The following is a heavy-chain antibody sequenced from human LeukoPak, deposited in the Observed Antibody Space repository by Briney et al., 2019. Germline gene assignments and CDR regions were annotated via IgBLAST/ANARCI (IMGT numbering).Heavy chain of an antibody. Sequence: GGSLRLSCAASGFTFSSYWMHWVRQAPGKGLEWVSSISSSSSYIYYADSVKGRFTISRDNAKNSLYLQMNSLRAEDTAVYYCASMNHGGDYWGQGTLVTVSS. CDR3: ASMNHGGDY. CDR2: ISSSSSYI. CDR1: GFTFSSYW. V-gene: IGHV3-21*01. J-gene: IGHJ4*02. D-gene: IGHD1-14*01.